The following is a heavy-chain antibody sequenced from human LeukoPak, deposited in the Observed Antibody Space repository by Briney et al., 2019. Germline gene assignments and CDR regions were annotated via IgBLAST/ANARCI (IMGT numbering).Heavy chain of an antibody. V-gene: IGHV3-48*03. Sequence: GGSLRLSCAASGFTFSSYEMNWVRQAPGKGLEWVSYISTTGNTIYYADSVKGRFTISRDNAKNSLYLQMNSLRAEDTALYYCTTRLRNHFDYWGQGAQVTVSS. CDR1: GFTFSSYE. J-gene: IGHJ4*02. D-gene: IGHD5-12*01. CDR2: ISTTGNTI. CDR3: TTRLRNHFDY.